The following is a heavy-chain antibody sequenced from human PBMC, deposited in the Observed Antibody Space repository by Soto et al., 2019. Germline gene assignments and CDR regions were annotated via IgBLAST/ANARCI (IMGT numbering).Heavy chain of an antibody. D-gene: IGHD3-10*01. CDR2: IYYSGST. J-gene: IGHJ5*02. V-gene: IGHV4-59*01. Sequence: PSETLSLTXTVSGGSISSYYWSWIRQPPGKGLEWIGYIYYSGSTNYNPSLKSRVTISVDTSKNQFSLKLSSVTAADTAVYYCARENYYGSGSYTLNWFDPWGQGTLVTVSS. CDR1: GGSISSYY. CDR3: ARENYYGSGSYTLNWFDP.